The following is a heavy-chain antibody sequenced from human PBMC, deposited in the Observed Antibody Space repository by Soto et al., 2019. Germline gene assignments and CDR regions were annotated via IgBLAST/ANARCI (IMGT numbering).Heavy chain of an antibody. CDR1: GGTFTSDT. CDR2: IVPILGTG. J-gene: IGHJ6*03. V-gene: IGHV1-69*08. D-gene: IGHD3-10*01. Sequence: QVQLVQSGPEVKKSGSSVKVSCKLSGGTFTSDTISWLRLAPGQGLEWMGRIVPILGTGNYAQKFQGRVTITEDRSTKTGYMEVSSLTSEDTAIYFCAREEGFYKMGTFPFYFMGVWGNGTTVTVSS. CDR3: AREEGFYKMGTFPFYFMGV.